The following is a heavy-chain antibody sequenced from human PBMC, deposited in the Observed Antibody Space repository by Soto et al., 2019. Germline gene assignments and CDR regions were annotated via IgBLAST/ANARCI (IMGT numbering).Heavy chain of an antibody. Sequence: QVQLQESGPGLVKPSQTLSLTCTVSGGSISSGGYYWSWIRQHPGTGLEWSGYIYYSGSTYYNPSLKSRVTISVDTYKNQFSMKLSSVTAADTAVYYCARDTLGKKAFGGVVSYGMDVWGQGTTVTVSS. D-gene: IGHD3-16*01. CDR2: IYYSGST. V-gene: IGHV4-31*03. CDR1: GGSISSGGYY. CDR3: ARDTLGKKAFGGVVSYGMDV. J-gene: IGHJ6*02.